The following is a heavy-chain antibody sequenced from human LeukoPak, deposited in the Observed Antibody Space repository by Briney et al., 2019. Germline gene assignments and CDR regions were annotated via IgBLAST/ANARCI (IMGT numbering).Heavy chain of an antibody. CDR2: IYPGDSDT. CDR3: ERETFDDNSLDY. D-gene: IGHD1-1*01. V-gene: IGHV5-51*01. J-gene: IGHJ4*02. Sequence: GESLKISCWGPGFNFTSYWISRVRQMPGRGLEWMGIIYPGDSDTRYSPSFQGQVTISTDKSISTANLPARELRTWQSIMYCWERETFDDNSLDYRGQGTLVTVSS. CDR1: GFNFTSYW.